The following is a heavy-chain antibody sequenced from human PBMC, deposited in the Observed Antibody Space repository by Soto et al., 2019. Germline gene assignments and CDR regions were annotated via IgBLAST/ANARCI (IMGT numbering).Heavy chain of an antibody. D-gene: IGHD3-10*01. V-gene: IGHV4-4*07. J-gene: IGHJ6*02. Sequence: SETLSLTCTVSGGSISSYYWSWIRQPAGKGLEWIGRIYTSGSTNYNPSLKSRVTMSVDTSKNQFSLKLSSVTAADTAVYYCARDFEATMVRGVIIAYYYYGMDVWGQGTTVTVSS. CDR1: GGSISSYY. CDR3: ARDFEATMVRGVIIAYYYYGMDV. CDR2: IYTSGST.